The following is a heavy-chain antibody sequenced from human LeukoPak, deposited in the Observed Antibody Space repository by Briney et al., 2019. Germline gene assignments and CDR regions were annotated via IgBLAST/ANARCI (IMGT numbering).Heavy chain of an antibody. CDR1: VFTFSSYG. D-gene: IGHD3-10*01. J-gene: IGHJ4*02. CDR3: AKDWYYYGSGSYYNEYYFDY. Sequence: PGGSLRLSCAASVFTFSSYGMHWVRQAPGKGLEGVAVISYDGSNKYYADSVKGRFTISRDNSKNTLYLQMNSLRAEDTAVYYCAKDWYYYGSGSYYNEYYFDYWGQGTLVTVSS. CDR2: ISYDGSNK. V-gene: IGHV3-30*18.